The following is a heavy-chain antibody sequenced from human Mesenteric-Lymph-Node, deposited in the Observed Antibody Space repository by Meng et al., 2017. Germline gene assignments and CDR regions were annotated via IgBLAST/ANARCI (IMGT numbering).Heavy chain of an antibody. Sequence: GGSLRLSCAASGCTFSNYAMIWVRQTPGKGLEWLSAISSSGSTTYYADFVRGRFTISRDNSKDTLSLQMNSLRAEDTAVYYCARDAMRGGDLDYWGQGTLVTVSS. V-gene: IGHV3-23*01. J-gene: IGHJ4*02. D-gene: IGHD2-21*02. CDR1: GCTFSNYA. CDR3: ARDAMRGGDLDY. CDR2: ISSSGSTT.